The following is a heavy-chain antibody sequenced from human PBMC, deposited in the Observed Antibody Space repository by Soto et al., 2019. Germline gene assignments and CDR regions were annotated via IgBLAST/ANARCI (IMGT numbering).Heavy chain of an antibody. D-gene: IGHD3-3*01. CDR3: ARGGQDFWSAPFDY. Sequence: PSEPLSLTCAVSCGSISNYYFNWIRQPAGKGLEWIGRIDTSGNTNYNPSLKSRVTMSVDTSKNQFSLKVTSVTAADTAVYYCARGGQDFWSAPFDYWGQGALVNVS. CDR1: CGSISNYY. CDR2: IDTSGNT. J-gene: IGHJ4*02. V-gene: IGHV4-4*07.